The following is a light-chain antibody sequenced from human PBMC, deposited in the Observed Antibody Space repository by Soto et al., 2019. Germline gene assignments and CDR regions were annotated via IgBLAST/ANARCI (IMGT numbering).Light chain of an antibody. V-gene: IGLV1-44*01. CDR1: SSNIGRNT. Sequence: QSVLTQPPSASGTPGQMVTISCSGSSSNIGRNTINWYQQLPGTAPKVLIFSNSNRPSGVPDRFSGSKSGTSASLAISGLQSEDEADYYCAGWDDSLNGWVFGGGTKLTVL. J-gene: IGLJ3*02. CDR3: AGWDDSLNGWV. CDR2: SNS.